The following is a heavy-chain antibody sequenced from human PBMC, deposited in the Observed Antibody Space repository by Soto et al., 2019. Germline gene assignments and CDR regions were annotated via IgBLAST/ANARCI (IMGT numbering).Heavy chain of an antibody. J-gene: IGHJ3*02. CDR2: INWNGGST. D-gene: IGHD2-15*01. Sequence: GGSLRLSCAASGFTFDDYGMSWVRQAPGKGLEWVSGINWNGGSTGYADSVKGRFTISRDNAKNSLYLQMNSLRAEDTALYHCARALGYCSGGSCYTAFDIWGQGTMVTVSS. V-gene: IGHV3-20*01. CDR3: ARALGYCSGGSCYTAFDI. CDR1: GFTFDDYG.